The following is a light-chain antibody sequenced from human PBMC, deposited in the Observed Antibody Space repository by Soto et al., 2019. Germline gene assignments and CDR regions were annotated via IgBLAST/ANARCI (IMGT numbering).Light chain of an antibody. J-gene: IGLJ2*01. CDR1: SSDVGTYNY. CDR3: NSYTPSRTLV. V-gene: IGLV2-14*01. CDR2: EVS. Sequence: QSALTQPASVSGSPGQSITISCTGTSSDVGTYNYVSWYQQYPGKAPKLIIYEVSNRPSGVSYRFSGSKSGNTASLTISGLQAEDEADYYCNSYTPSRTLVFGGGTKLTVL.